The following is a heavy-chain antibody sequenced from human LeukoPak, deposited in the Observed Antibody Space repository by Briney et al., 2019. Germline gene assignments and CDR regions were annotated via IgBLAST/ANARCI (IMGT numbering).Heavy chain of an antibody. J-gene: IGHJ5*02. D-gene: IGHD3-3*01. V-gene: IGHV1-2*02. CDR1: GYSFTDYY. CDR3: ARADFIDAGPYLIGP. Sequence: ASVRGSCKTSGYSFTDYYIHWVRQAPGQGLEWMGWINTKTGRTSSARKFQGRVTITRDPSITTVYMDMAWLTSDDTAIYFCARADFIDAGPYLIGPWGQGTLVTVSS. CDR2: INTKTGRT.